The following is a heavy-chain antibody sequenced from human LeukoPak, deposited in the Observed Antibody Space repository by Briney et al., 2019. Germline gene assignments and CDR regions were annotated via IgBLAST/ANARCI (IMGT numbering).Heavy chain of an antibody. V-gene: IGHV3-30-3*01. CDR1: GFTFSSYG. D-gene: IGHD1-20*01. CDR2: ISYDGSNK. J-gene: IGHJ6*02. CDR3: ARGVIGSLSGLYGMDV. Sequence: GGSLRLSCAASGFTFSSYGMHWVRQAPGKGLEWVAVISYDGSNKNYADSVKGRFTISRDNSKNTLYLQMDSLRAEDTAVYYCARGVIGSLSGLYGMDVWGQGTTVTVSS.